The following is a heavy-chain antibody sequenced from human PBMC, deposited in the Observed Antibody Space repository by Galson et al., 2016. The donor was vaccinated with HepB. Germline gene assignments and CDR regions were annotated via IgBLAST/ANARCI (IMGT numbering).Heavy chain of an antibody. CDR1: GYTFSLYG. J-gene: IGHJ4*01. V-gene: IGHV1-18*01. Sequence: SVKVSCKASGYTFSLYGISWVRQAPGQGLEWMGWINPYNGDTNYAQKLQGRVTMTTYTSTSAAYMELRSLRSDDTAVYYCARVHCSGGSCYPYGGVDYWGQEPWSPSPQ. CDR2: INPYNGDT. D-gene: IGHD2-15*01. CDR3: ARVHCSGGSCYPYGGVDY.